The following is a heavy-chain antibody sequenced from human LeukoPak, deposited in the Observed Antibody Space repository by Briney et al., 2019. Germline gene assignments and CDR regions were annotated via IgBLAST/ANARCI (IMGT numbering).Heavy chain of an antibody. CDR2: ISSSSSYI. J-gene: IGHJ4*02. CDR1: GFTFSSYS. Sequence: GGSLRLSCAASGFTFSSYSMNWVRQAPGKGLEWASSISSSSSYIYYADSVKGRFTISRDNAKNSLYLQMNSLRAEDTAVYYCARSNLWFGELNTPDFDYWGQGTLVTVSS. V-gene: IGHV3-21*01. CDR3: ARSNLWFGELNTPDFDY. D-gene: IGHD3-10*01.